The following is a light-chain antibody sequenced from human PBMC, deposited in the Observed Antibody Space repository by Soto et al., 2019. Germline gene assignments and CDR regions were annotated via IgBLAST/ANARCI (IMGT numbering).Light chain of an antibody. CDR3: QQYGTSPFT. CDR2: GAF. V-gene: IGKV3-20*01. CDR1: QSVSNNY. Sequence: EIVLTQSPGTLSLSPGERATLSCRASQSVSNNYLAWYQQKPGQAPRLLISGAFNRATGIPDRFSGSGSGTDFTLAISRLEPEDFAVYYCQQYGTSPFTFGPGTKVDL. J-gene: IGKJ3*01.